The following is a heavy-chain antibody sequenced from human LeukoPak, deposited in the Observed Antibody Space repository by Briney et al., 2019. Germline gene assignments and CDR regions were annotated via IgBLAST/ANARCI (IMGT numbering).Heavy chain of an antibody. CDR3: ARDKEYCSGGSCYATDY. J-gene: IGHJ4*02. CDR1: GFTFSSYW. Sequence: GGYLRRYCAASGFTFSSYWMSWVRQAPGKGLEGVANIKQDGSEKYYVDSVKGRFTISRDNAKNSLYLQMNSLRAEDTAVYYCARDKEYCSGGSCYATDYWGQGTLVTVSS. D-gene: IGHD2-15*01. V-gene: IGHV3-7*03. CDR2: IKQDGSEK.